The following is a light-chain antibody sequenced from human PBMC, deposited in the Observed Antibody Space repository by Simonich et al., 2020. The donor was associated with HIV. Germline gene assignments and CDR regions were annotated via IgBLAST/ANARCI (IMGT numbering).Light chain of an antibody. V-gene: IGKV1-39*01. CDR2: TAS. Sequence: DIQMTQSPSSLSASVGNRVTIPCRANQSINSYLNWYQQKPGKAPKLLIYTASSLQSGVPSRFSGSGSGTDYTLTISSLQPEDFATYYCQQYYRTLRTFGPGTKVDIK. CDR1: QSINSY. J-gene: IGKJ3*01. CDR3: QQYYRTLRT.